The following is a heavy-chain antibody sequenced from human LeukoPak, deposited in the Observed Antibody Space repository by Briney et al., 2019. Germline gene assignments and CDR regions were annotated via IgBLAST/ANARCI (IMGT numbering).Heavy chain of an antibody. D-gene: IGHD3-10*01. J-gene: IGHJ4*02. Sequence: GGSLRLSCAASGFTFDDYAMHWVRQAPGKGLEWVSGISWNSGSIGYADSVKGRFTISRDNAKNSLYLQMNSLRAEDTALYYCAKDYGSGSYSHFDYWGQGTLVTVSS. CDR1: GFTFDDYA. CDR3: AKDYGSGSYSHFDY. CDR2: ISWNSGSI. V-gene: IGHV3-9*01.